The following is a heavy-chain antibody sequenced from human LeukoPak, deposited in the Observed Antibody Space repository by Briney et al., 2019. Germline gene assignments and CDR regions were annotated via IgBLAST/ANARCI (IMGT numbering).Heavy chain of an antibody. D-gene: IGHD3-10*01. V-gene: IGHV4-34*01. Sequence: PSETLSLTCAVYGGSFSGYYWSWIRQPPGKGLEWIVEINHSGSTNYNPSLKSRVTISVDTSKNQFSLRLSSVTAADTAVYYCARGGPGYYYGSGSYFWSWFDPWGQGTLVTVSS. CDR3: ARGGPGYYYGSGSYFWSWFDP. CDR2: INHSGST. CDR1: GGSFSGYY. J-gene: IGHJ5*02.